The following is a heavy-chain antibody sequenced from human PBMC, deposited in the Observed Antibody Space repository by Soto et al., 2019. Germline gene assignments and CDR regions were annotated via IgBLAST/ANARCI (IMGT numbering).Heavy chain of an antibody. D-gene: IGHD6-13*01. CDR3: ARAVGIAAAGKGIYYYYYGMDV. J-gene: IGHJ6*02. V-gene: IGHV1-2*02. CDR1: GYTFTGYY. Sequence: ASVKVSCKASGYTFTGYYMHWVRQAPGQGLEWMGWINPNSGGTNYAQKFQGRVTMTRDTSISTAYMELSRLRSDDTAVYYCARAVGIAAAGKGIYYYYYGMDVWGQGTTVTVSS. CDR2: INPNSGGT.